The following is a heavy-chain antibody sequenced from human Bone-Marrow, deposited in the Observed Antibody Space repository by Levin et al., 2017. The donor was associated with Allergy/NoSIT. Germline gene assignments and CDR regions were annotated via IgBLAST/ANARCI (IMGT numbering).Heavy chain of an antibody. CDR3: ARAKPGPSWYNWFDP. V-gene: IGHV4-59*01. Sequence: SQTLSLTCSFSGRSISGYYWSWIRLSPGEGLQWIGNIHYSGSPNYNPSLQSRFSISIDTSKRQVSLNLTSVTAADTAVYYCARAKPGPSWYNWFDPWGQGTLVTVSS. D-gene: IGHD3-10*01. CDR1: GRSISGYY. CDR2: IHYSGSP. J-gene: IGHJ5*02.